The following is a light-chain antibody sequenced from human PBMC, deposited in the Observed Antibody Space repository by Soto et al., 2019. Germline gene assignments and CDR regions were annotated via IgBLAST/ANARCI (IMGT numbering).Light chain of an antibody. CDR3: SSYAGGNNLV. Sequence: QSALTQPPSASGSPGQSVTISCTGTSSDVGGYNYVSWYQQHPGKAPKLMIYEVSKRPSGVPDRFSGSKSGNTASLTVSGLXXEXEADYYCSSYAGGNNLVFGGGTKLTVL. CDR1: SSDVGGYNY. V-gene: IGLV2-8*01. J-gene: IGLJ2*01. CDR2: EVS.